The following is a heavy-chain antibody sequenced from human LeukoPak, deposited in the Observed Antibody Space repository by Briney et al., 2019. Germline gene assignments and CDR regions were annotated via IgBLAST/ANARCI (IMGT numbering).Heavy chain of an antibody. CDR1: GGSFSGYF. Sequence: PSETLSLTCAVSGGSFSGYFWSWIRQPPGKGLEWIGEINHSGSTNYNPSLKSRVTISVDTSKNQFSLKLSSVTAADTAVYYCARYFDWPWAFDIWGQGTMVTVSS. CDR2: INHSGST. V-gene: IGHV4-34*10. J-gene: IGHJ3*02. D-gene: IGHD3-9*01. CDR3: ARYFDWPWAFDI.